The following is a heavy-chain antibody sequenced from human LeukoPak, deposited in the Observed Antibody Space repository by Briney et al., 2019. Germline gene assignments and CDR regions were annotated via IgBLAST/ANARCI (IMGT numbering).Heavy chain of an antibody. CDR1: GDSISTYY. CDR2: IYYSESP. D-gene: IGHD7-27*01. CDR3: ARDRGWGSVDY. V-gene: IGHV4-59*01. Sequence: SETLSLTCTVSGDSISTYYWSWIRQPPGKGLEWIGYIYYSESPSYNPSLKSRVTISVDTSKNQFSLKLTSVTAADTAVYYCARDRGWGSVDYWGQGTLVTVSS. J-gene: IGHJ4*02.